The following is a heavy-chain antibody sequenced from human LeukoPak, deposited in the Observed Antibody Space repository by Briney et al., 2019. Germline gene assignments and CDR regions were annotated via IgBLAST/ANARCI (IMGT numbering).Heavy chain of an antibody. V-gene: IGHV1-18*01. CDR2: ISAYKGST. Sequence: GASVKVSCKASGYTFTGYGIIWVRQAPGQGLEWLGWISAYKGSTKYPQMFQGRVTVTTDTSTSTAYMELRSLRSDGTAVYYCARADSGGYYVAYWYWGQGTLVTVSS. CDR3: ARADSGGYYVAYWY. D-gene: IGHD3-22*01. J-gene: IGHJ4*02. CDR1: GYTFTGYG.